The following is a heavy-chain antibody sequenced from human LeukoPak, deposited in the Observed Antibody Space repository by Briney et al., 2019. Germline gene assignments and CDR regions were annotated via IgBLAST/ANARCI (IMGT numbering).Heavy chain of an antibody. Sequence: PSETLSLTCAVYGGSFSGYYWSWIRQPPGKGLEWIGEINHSGSTNYNPSLKSRVTISVDTSKNQFSLKLSSVTAADTAVYYCARGADIVVVPAGLYYFDYWGQGTLVTVPS. V-gene: IGHV4-34*01. CDR2: INHSGST. CDR1: GGSFSGYY. CDR3: ARGADIVVVPAGLYYFDY. J-gene: IGHJ4*02. D-gene: IGHD2-2*01.